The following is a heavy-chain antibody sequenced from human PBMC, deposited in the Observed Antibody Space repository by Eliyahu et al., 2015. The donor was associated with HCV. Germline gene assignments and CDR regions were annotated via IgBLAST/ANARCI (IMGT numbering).Heavy chain of an antibody. CDR3: AKDFVAARPKGGYYYYMDV. J-gene: IGHJ6*03. D-gene: IGHD6-6*01. CDR2: ISYDGSNK. CDR1: GFTFSSYG. V-gene: IGHV3-30*18. Sequence: GFTFSSYGMHWVRQAPGKGLEWVAVISYDGSNKYYADSVKGRFTISRDNSKNTLYLQMNSLRAEDTAVYYCAKDFVAARPKGGYYYYMDVWGKRDHGHRLL.